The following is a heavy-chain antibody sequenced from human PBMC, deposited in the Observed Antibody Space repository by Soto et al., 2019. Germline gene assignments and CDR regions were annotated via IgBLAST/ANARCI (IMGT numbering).Heavy chain of an antibody. D-gene: IGHD2-2*01. CDR2: LNGDGSST. V-gene: IGHV3-74*01. J-gene: IGHJ4*02. CDR1: GFTFSSYA. Sequence: GGSLRLSCAASGFTFSSYAMHWVRQAPRTGLLWVSRLNGDGSSTSYADSVKGRFTISRDNAQNRMYLQMDSLRVEDTAVYYCVRHANSSYRDCWAQETPVTVSS. CDR3: VRHANSSYRDC.